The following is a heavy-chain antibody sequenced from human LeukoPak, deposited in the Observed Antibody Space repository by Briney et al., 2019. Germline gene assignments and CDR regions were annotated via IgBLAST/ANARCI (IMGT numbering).Heavy chain of an antibody. CDR2: LSGSGSIS. CDR3: AKGRREVVTAIFDF. J-gene: IGHJ4*02. CDR1: GITFSKYA. Sequence: GGSLRLSCAASGITFSKYAMSWVRQAPGKGLEWVSSLSGSGSISYYGDSVRGRFTTSRDNSKNTLYLQMNSLRGEDTAVYYCAKGRREVVTAIFDFWGQGTLLTVSS. V-gene: IGHV3-23*01. D-gene: IGHD2-21*02.